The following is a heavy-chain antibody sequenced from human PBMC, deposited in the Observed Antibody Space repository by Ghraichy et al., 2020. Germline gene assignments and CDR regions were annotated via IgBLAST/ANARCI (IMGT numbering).Heavy chain of an antibody. CDR2: ISGSGGST. CDR3: AKVNPHEPYYYDSSGYPDDAFDI. CDR1: GFTFSSYA. Sequence: GGSLRLSCAASGFTFSSYAMSWVRQAPGKGLEWVSAISGSGGSTYYADTVKGRFTISRDNSKNTLYLQMNSLRAEDTAVYYCAKVNPHEPYYYDSSGYPDDAFDIWGHGTMVTVSS. V-gene: IGHV3-23*01. D-gene: IGHD3-22*01. J-gene: IGHJ3*02.